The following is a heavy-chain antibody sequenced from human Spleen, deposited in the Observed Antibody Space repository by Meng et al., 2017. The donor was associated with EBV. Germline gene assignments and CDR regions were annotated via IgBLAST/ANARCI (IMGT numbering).Heavy chain of an antibody. J-gene: IGHJ4*02. D-gene: IGHD2-8*02. V-gene: IGHV3-21*01. CDR1: GFTFSSYS. Sequence: EVQLVESGGXLVMPGGXLRLSCAASGFTFSSYSMNCVRQAPGKGLEWVSSISSSSNYIYYADSVKGRFTISRDNAKNSLYLQMNSLRAEDTAVYYCARHYCTGGVCHYYFDSWGQGTLVTVAS. CDR2: ISSSSNYI. CDR3: ARHYCTGGVCHYYFDS.